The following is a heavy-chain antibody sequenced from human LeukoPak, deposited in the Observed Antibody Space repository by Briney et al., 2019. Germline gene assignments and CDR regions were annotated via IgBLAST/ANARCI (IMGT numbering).Heavy chain of an antibody. J-gene: IGHJ4*02. V-gene: IGHV1-2*02. D-gene: IGHD3-10*01. CDR1: GYTFTDYY. CDR3: ARVCGSGSYYCS. CDR2: TNPNSGDT. Sequence: KPGASVKVSCKASGYTFTDYYMHWVRQAPGQGLEWMGWTNPNSGDTSHAQKFQDRVTMTRDTSISTAYMELSRLRSDDTAVYYCARVCGSGSYYCSWGQGTLVTVSS.